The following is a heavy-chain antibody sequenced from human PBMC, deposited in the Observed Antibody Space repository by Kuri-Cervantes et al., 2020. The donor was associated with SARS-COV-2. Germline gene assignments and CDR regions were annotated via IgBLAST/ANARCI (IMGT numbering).Heavy chain of an antibody. J-gene: IGHJ4*02. CDR2: INTNTGNP. D-gene: IGHD6-13*01. CDR3: GYSSSWQGFDY. V-gene: IGHV7-4-1*02. CDR1: GGTFSSYA. Sequence: ASVKVSCKASGGTFSSYAISWVRQAPGQGLEWMGWINTNTGNPTYAQGFTGRFVFSLDTSVSTAYLQISSLKAEDTAVYYCGYSSSWQGFDYWGQGTLVTVSS.